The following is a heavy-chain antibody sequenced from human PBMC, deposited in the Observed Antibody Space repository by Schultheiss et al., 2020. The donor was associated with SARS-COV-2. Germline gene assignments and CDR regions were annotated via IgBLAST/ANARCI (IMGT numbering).Heavy chain of an antibody. CDR2: IYYSGST. CDR3: ARDRAPYYYQRYYGMDV. J-gene: IGHJ6*02. CDR1: GGSISSGGYY. V-gene: IGHV4-31*03. Sequence: SQTLSLTCTVSGGSISSGGYYWSWIRQHPGKGLEWIGYIYYSGSTYYNPSLKSRVTISVDTSKNQFSLKLSSVTAADTAVYYCARDRAPYYYQRYYGMDVWGQGTTVTVSS. D-gene: IGHD3-10*01.